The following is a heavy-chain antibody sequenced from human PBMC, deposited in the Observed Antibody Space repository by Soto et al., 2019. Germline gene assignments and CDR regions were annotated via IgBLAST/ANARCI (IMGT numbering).Heavy chain of an antibody. J-gene: IGHJ4*02. Sequence: QVQLVQSGAEVKKPGASVKVSCKASGYTFTSYGISWVRQAPGQGLEWMGWISAYNGNTNHAQQLQGRATITTDTSTSTAYMELMSLRSADTAVYYCLVAAQPIYFDYLGQGTLVTVSS. CDR3: LVAAQPIYFDY. CDR1: GYTFTSYG. CDR2: ISAYNGNT. D-gene: IGHD2-15*01. V-gene: IGHV1-18*01.